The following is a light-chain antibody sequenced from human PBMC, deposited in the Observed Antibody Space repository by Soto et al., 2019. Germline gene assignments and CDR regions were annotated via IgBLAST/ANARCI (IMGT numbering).Light chain of an antibody. CDR2: GAS. CDR3: QQYGSSPLT. CDR1: QSVMSSY. V-gene: IGKV3-20*01. J-gene: IGKJ4*01. Sequence: EIVLTQSPGTLSLSPGERATLFCRASQSVMSSYLAWYQQKPGQAPSLIIYGASSRATGIPDRFSGSGSETDFPLTISRLEPEDSAVYYCQQYGSSPLTFGGGTKVEIK.